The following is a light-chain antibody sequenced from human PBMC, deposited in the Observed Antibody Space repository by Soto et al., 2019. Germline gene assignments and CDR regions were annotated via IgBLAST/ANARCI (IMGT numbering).Light chain of an antibody. CDR2: GSS. J-gene: IGKJ2*03. Sequence: ENVLTQSPGTLSLSPGERATLSCRASQTVSSSFLAWYQQKPGQAPSLLINGSSSRASGIPDRFSGSGSGTDFTLTISRLEPEDFAVYYCQQYSSSPYSFGQGTKLEIK. CDR3: QQYSSSPYS. V-gene: IGKV3-20*01. CDR1: QTVSSSF.